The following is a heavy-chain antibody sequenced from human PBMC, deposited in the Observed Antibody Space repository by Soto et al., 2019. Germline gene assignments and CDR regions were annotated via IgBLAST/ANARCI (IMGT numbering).Heavy chain of an antibody. CDR3: ARTMNRGDFDY. CDR2: IYYSGST. Sequence: QVQLQESGPGLVKPSETLSLTCTVSGGSISSYYWSWIRQPPGKGLEWFGYIYYSGSTNYNPSLKRXXTXSXXTSKNQCSLKLSAVTAADTAVYYCARTMNRGDFDYWGQGTLVTVSS. CDR1: GGSISSYY. D-gene: IGHD3-22*01. V-gene: IGHV4-59*01. J-gene: IGHJ4*02.